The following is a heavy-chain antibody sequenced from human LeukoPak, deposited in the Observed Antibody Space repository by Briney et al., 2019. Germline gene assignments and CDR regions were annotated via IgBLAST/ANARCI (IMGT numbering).Heavy chain of an antibody. CDR1: GFTFGDYA. CDR3: TRTGPSYSSSWYASPY. D-gene: IGHD6-13*01. J-gene: IGHJ4*02. Sequence: GGSPRLSCTASGFTFGDYAMSWVRQAPGKGLEWVGFIRSKAYGGTTEYAASVKGRFTISRDDSKSIAYLQMNSLKTEDTAVYYCTRTGPSYSSSWYASPYWGQGTLVTVSS. CDR2: IRSKAYGGTT. V-gene: IGHV3-49*04.